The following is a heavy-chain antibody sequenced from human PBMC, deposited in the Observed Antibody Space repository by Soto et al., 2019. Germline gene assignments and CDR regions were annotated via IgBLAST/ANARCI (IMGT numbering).Heavy chain of an antibody. CDR1: GGTFSSYA. CDR3: ANSIAVAGNLREFLRLPFEY. Sequence: GASVKVSCKASGGTFSSYAISWVRQAPGRGLDGMGGIIPIFGTANYAQKFRGRVTITADESRSTAYMELSSLRSEDTAVYYCANSIAVAGNLREFLRLPFEYWGQGTLVTVSS. CDR2: IIPIFGTA. J-gene: IGHJ4*02. D-gene: IGHD6-19*01. V-gene: IGHV1-69*13.